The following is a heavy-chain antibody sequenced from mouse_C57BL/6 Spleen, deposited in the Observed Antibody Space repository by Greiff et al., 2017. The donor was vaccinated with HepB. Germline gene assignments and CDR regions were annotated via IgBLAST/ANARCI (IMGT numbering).Heavy chain of an antibody. Sequence: VQLQQSGAELVKPGASVKLSCKASGYTFTSYWMHWVKQRPGQGLEWIGMIHPNSGSTNYNEKFKSKATLTVDKSSSTAYMQLSSLTSEDSAVYYCARGTTVEYFDYWGQGTTLTVSS. CDR2: IHPNSGST. CDR3: ARGTTVEYFDY. CDR1: GYTFTSYW. D-gene: IGHD1-1*01. V-gene: IGHV1-64*01. J-gene: IGHJ2*01.